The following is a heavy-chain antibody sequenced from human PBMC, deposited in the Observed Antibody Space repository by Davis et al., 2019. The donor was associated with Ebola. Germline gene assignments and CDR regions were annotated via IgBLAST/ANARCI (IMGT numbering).Heavy chain of an antibody. V-gene: IGHV4-59*01. Sequence: SETLSLTCTVSGGSISSYYWSWIRQSPGKGLEWIGYIHYSGITNYNPSLKSRVTISVDTSKNQFSLKLSSVTTADTAVYYCARVWNDYGSGSYYDYWGQGILVTVSS. CDR1: GGSISSYY. CDR2: IHYSGIT. D-gene: IGHD3-10*01. J-gene: IGHJ4*02. CDR3: ARVWNDYGSGSYYDY.